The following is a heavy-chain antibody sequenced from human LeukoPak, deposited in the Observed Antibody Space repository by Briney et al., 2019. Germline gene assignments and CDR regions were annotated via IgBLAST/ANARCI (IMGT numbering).Heavy chain of an antibody. CDR2: IRYDGSNK. J-gene: IGHJ4*02. V-gene: IGHV3-30*02. CDR3: ANLPNGEFNY. Sequence: GGSLRLSCAASGFTFSSYGMHWVRQAPGKGLEWVAFIRYDGSNKYYADSVKGRFTISRDNSKNTLYLQMNSLRAEDTAVYYCANLPNGEFNYWGREPWSPSPQ. CDR1: GFTFSSYG. D-gene: IGHD3-10*01.